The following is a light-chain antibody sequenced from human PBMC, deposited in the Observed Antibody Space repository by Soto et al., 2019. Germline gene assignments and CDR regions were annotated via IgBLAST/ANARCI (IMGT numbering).Light chain of an antibody. V-gene: IGKV3-11*01. Sequence: EVVLTQSPATLSLSPGERATLSCRASQSVRTSLAWYQHKPGQAPRLVIYDASLRANGVPARFGGSGSGTDFTFTINSLEPEDFAVYYCQQRNVWPPITFGQGTRLEIK. CDR2: DAS. J-gene: IGKJ5*01. CDR1: QSVRTS. CDR3: QQRNVWPPIT.